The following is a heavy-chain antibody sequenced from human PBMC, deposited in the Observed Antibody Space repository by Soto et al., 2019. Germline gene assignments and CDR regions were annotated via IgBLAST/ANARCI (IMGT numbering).Heavy chain of an antibody. Sequence: QVQLVRSRAELKKPGSSMKVSCKASGGTFSSFGISWVRQAPGQGLEWMGGIIPVFGRPNYAQRFRGRLTITADESTSTSYMELIDLGSEDTAVYYCAREGSGYNFWGQGTQVTVSS. CDR1: GGTFSSFG. V-gene: IGHV1-69*01. CDR3: AREGSGYNF. D-gene: IGHD5-12*01. CDR2: IIPVFGRP. J-gene: IGHJ1*01.